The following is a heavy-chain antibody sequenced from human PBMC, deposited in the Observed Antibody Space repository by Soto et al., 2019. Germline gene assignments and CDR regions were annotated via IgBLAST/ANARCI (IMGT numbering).Heavy chain of an antibody. CDR2: IKQDGSEK. J-gene: IGHJ6*02. Sequence: EVQLVESGGGLVQPGGSLRLSCTASGLTFSRHWMSWVRQAPGKGLEWVANIKQDGSEKYYVDSVKGRFTISRDNAKNSLFLQMSSLRAEDTAVYYCARDDIPGRAVAIYGMDVWGQGTTVTVSS. D-gene: IGHD6-19*01. V-gene: IGHV3-7*01. CDR3: ARDDIPGRAVAIYGMDV. CDR1: GLTFSRHW.